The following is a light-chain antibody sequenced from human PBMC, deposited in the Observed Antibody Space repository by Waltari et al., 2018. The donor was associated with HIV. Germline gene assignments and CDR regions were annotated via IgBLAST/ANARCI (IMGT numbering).Light chain of an antibody. CDR1: AFPKQL. V-gene: IGLV3-25*03. Sequence: SSDLTQPPSVSVSPGPTARITCVGDAFPKQLPAWYQQKTGQAPVLVIHRDTERPSGIPERFSGSSSGTTVTLTISGVQAEDEADYYRQSADTSASFMIFGGGTRLTVL. J-gene: IGLJ2*01. CDR3: QSADTSASFMI. CDR2: RDT.